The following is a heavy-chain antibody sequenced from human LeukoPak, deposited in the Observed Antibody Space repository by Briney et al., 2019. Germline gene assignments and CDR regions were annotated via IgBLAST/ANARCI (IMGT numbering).Heavy chain of an antibody. Sequence: SVKVSCKASGGTFSSYTINWVRQAPGQGLEWMGRIIPILDIATYAQKFQGRVTNTADTSTSTAYMDLSGLKSEDTAVYYCARRSRGSLSNSIAPADDYWGQGTLVTVSS. V-gene: IGHV1-69*02. D-gene: IGHD6-13*01. CDR1: GGTFSSYT. CDR3: ARRSRGSLSNSIAPADDY. J-gene: IGHJ4*02. CDR2: IIPILDIA.